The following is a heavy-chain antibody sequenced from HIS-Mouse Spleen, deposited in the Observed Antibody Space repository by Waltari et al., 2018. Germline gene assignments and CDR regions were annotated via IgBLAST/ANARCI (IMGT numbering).Heavy chain of an antibody. J-gene: IGHJ3*02. V-gene: IGHV4-39*07. Sequence: QLQLQESGPGLVKPSETLSLTCTVSGGSISSSRYYCGWIRQPPGKGLEWIGSIYYSGSTYYNPSLKSRVTISVDTSKNQFSLKLSSVTAADTAVYYCARAPTGFLEWFDAFDIWGQGTMVTVSS. D-gene: IGHD3-3*01. CDR2: IYYSGST. CDR3: ARAPTGFLEWFDAFDI. CDR1: GGSISSSRYY.